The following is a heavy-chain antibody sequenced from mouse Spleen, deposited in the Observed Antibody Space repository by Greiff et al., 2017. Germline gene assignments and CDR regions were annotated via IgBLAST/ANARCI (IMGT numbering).Heavy chain of an antibody. Sequence: EVQVVESEGGLVQPGSSMKLSCTASGFTFSDYYMAWVRQVPEKGLEWVANINYDGSSTYYLDSLKSRFIISRDNAKNILYLQMSSLKSEDTATYYCARDYDAYGGAMDYWGQGTSVTVSS. CDR3: ARDYDAYGGAMDY. J-gene: IGHJ4*01. CDR2: INYDGSST. D-gene: IGHD2-3*01. CDR1: GFTFSDYY. V-gene: IGHV5-16*01.